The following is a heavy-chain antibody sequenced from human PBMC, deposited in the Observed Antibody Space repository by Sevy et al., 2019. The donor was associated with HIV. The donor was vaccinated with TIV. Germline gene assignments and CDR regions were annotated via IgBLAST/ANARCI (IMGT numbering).Heavy chain of an antibody. J-gene: IGHJ5*02. CDR3: ARESTKDIEVVPAFDP. V-gene: IGHV1-69*13. CDR2: IIPIFGTA. CDR1: GGTFSSYA. Sequence: ASVKVSCKASGGTFSSYAISWVRQAPGQGLEWMGGIIPIFGTANYAQKFQGRVTITADESTSTAYMELSSLRSEDTAVYYCARESTKDIEVVPAFDPWGQGTLVTVSS. D-gene: IGHD2-2*01.